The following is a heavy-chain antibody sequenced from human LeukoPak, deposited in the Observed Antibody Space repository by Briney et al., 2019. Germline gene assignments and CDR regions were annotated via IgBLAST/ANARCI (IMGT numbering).Heavy chain of an antibody. V-gene: IGHV4-39*01. J-gene: IGHJ5*02. CDR2: IYYSGST. CDR3: ARRFYGLLRLWFDP. CDR1: GGSISSSSYY. Sequence: SETLSLTCSVSGGSISSSSYYWGWIRQPPGKGLEWIGSIYYSGSTYYNPSLKSRVTISVDTSKNQFSLKLSSVTAADTAVYYCARRFYGLLRLWFDPWGQGTLVTVSS. D-gene: IGHD3-9*01.